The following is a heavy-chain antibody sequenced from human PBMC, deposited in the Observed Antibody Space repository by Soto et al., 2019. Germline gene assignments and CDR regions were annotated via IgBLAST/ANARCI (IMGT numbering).Heavy chain of an antibody. D-gene: IGHD3-10*01. CDR2: IIPIFGTA. V-gene: IGHV1-69*12. CDR3: ARGGRKVVRDGSWFDP. CDR1: GGTFSSYA. Sequence: QVQLVQSGAEVKKPGSSVKVSCKASGGTFSSYAISWVRQAPGQGLEWMGGIIPIFGTANYAQKFQGRVTITADESTSTAYRELSSMRSEDTAVYYCARGGRKVVRDGSWFDPWGQGTLVTVSS. J-gene: IGHJ5*02.